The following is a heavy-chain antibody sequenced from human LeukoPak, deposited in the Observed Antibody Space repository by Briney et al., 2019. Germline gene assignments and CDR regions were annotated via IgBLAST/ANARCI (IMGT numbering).Heavy chain of an antibody. V-gene: IGHV3-48*03. CDR3: ARALYDSSGYYFDY. Sequence: GGSLRLSCAYGSTISSYEVNWVRQAPGQGLEWVSYISSSGTTIYYADSVKGRFTISRDNARNSLYLEMNSLRAEDTAVYYCARALYDSSGYYFDYWGQGTLVTVSS. CDR1: GSTISSYE. J-gene: IGHJ4*02. D-gene: IGHD3-22*01. CDR2: ISSSGTTI.